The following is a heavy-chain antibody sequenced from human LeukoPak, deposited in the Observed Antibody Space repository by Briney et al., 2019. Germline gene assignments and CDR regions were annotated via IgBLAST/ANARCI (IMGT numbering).Heavy chain of an antibody. V-gene: IGHV1-18*01. Sequence: ASVKVSCKASGYTFTSYGISLVRQAPGQGLEWMGWISAYNGNTNYAQKLQGRVTMTTDTSTSTAYMELRSLRSDDTAVYFCARGGFYDSSGDYFAANGDYWGQGTLVTVSS. J-gene: IGHJ4*02. CDR1: GYTFTSYG. CDR2: ISAYNGNT. CDR3: ARGGFYDSSGDYFAANGDY. D-gene: IGHD3-22*01.